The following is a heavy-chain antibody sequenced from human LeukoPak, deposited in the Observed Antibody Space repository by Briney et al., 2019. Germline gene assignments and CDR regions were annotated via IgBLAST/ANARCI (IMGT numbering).Heavy chain of an antibody. V-gene: IGHV4-34*01. CDR2: INHSGST. J-gene: IGHJ4*02. CDR1: GGSFSGYY. D-gene: IGHD5-18*01. CDR3: ARSRKYSYGFDY. Sequence: SETLSLTCAVYGGSFSGYYWSWIRQPPGKGLEWIGEINHSGSTNYNPSLKSRVTISVDTSKNQFSLKLSSVTAADTAVYYCARSRKYSYGFDYWGQGTLVTVYS.